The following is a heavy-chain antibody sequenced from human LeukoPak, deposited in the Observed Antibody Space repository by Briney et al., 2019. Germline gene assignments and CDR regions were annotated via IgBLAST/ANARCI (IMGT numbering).Heavy chain of an antibody. CDR1: GYTFAGYY. D-gene: IGHD6-6*01. CDR2: INPNSGGT. V-gene: IGHV1-2*02. Sequence: VASVKVSCKASGYTFAGYYMHWVRQAPGQGLEWMGWINPNSGGTNYAQKFQGRVTMTRDTSISTAYMELSRLRSDDTAVYYCARGSSYSSSPFYYYYYMDVWGKGTTVTVSS. CDR3: ARGSSYSSSPFYYYYYMDV. J-gene: IGHJ6*03.